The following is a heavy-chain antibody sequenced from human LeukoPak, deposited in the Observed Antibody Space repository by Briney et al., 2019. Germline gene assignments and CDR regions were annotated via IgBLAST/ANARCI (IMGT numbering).Heavy chain of an antibody. V-gene: IGHV3-30*18. D-gene: IGHD2-15*01. J-gene: IGHJ4*02. CDR3: AKAGRGYGHVFDY. CDR2: VSKDGSNK. Sequence: GGSLRLSCAASGFSFSSYDMHWVRQAPGKGLEWVAVVSKDGSNKYYSDSVKGRFISSRDNSKNTLYLQMSTLRPEDTAVYYCAKAGRGYGHVFDYWGQGTLVTVSS. CDR1: GFSFSSYD.